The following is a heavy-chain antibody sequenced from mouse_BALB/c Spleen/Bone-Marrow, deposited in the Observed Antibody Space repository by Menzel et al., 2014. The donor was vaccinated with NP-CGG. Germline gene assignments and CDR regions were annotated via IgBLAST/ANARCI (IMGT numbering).Heavy chain of an antibody. CDR1: GFSLTSDG. J-gene: IGHJ4*01. CDR2: IWSGGST. CDR3: ARNGHYYAMDF. V-gene: IGHV2-2*01. Sequence: VKLMESGPGLVQPSQRLSIPCTVSGFSLTSDGIHWVRRSPRKGLEWLGVIWSGGSTDYNEAFISRLNISKDNSKSQVFFTMNSLQADDTAIYYCARNGHYYAMDFWGQGTSVTVSS.